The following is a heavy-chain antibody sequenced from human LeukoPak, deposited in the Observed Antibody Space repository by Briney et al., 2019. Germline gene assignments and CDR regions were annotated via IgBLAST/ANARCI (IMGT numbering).Heavy chain of an antibody. CDR1: GGSISSYY. V-gene: IGHV4-4*07. CDR2: IYTSGST. CDR3: ARDNATPDDYGDYGEYYYYYMDV. J-gene: IGHJ6*03. D-gene: IGHD4-17*01. Sequence: TSETLSLTCTVSGGSISSYYWSWIRQPAGKGLEWIGRIYTSGSTNYNPSLKSRVTMSVDTSKNQFSLKLSSVTAADTAVYCCARDNATPDDYGDYGEYYYYYMDVWGKGTTVTVSS.